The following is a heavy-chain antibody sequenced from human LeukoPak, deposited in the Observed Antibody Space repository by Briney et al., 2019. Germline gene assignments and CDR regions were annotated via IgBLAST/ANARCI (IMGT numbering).Heavy chain of an antibody. CDR1: GFTFRNYW. Sequence: GGSLRLSCAASGFTFRNYWMGWVRQAPGKGMEWVANIKQDGSEKYYVDSVTCRFSISRDNAQNSLYLKMNSLRAEDTAVYYCARWATSFDLWGQGTLVTVSS. J-gene: IGHJ4*02. CDR2: IKQDGSEK. CDR3: ARWATSFDL. V-gene: IGHV3-7*01.